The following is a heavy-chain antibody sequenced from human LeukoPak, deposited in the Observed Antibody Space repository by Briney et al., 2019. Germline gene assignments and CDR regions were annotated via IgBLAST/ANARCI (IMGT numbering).Heavy chain of an antibody. CDR2: ISAYNGNT. Sequence: ASVKVSFKASGCTFIRYAKSWVRQAPGQGLDWMGWISAYNGNTNYAQKLQGRVTMTTDTSTSTAYMELRSLRSDDTAVYYCARFIFDWLFAASNYFDYWGQGTLVTVSS. D-gene: IGHD3-9*01. J-gene: IGHJ4*02. CDR1: GCTFIRYA. CDR3: ARFIFDWLFAASNYFDY. V-gene: IGHV1-18*01.